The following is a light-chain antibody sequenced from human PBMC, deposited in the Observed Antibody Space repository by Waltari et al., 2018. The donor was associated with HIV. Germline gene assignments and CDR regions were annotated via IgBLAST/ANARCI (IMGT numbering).Light chain of an antibody. CDR1: SDNIGAGYG. V-gene: IGLV1-40*01. Sequence: QSVLTQPPSVSGAPGQRVTISCSGSSDNIGAGYGVHWYRQLPGTAPKLLIYVNKALPSGVADRCSGSVSGTSSSLAISVLQAGDEAGYYCQSYDNSLSVVVFGGGTNLTVL. CDR2: VNK. J-gene: IGLJ2*01. CDR3: QSYDNSLSVVV.